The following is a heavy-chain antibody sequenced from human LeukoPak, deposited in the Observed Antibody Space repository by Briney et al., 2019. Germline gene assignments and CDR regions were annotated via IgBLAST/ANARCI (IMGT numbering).Heavy chain of an antibody. J-gene: IGHJ5*02. V-gene: IGHV1-46*01. CDR2: INPTGGST. CDR3: ARDPQNVIFRS. CDR1: GYTFTSYF. D-gene: IGHD3-9*01. Sequence: ASVKVSCKASGYTFTSYFIHWVRQAPGEGLEWMGIINPTGGSTRYAQKFQGRVTMTRDTSTSTVYMELSSLRSEDTAVYYCARDPQNVIFRSWGQGTLVTVSS.